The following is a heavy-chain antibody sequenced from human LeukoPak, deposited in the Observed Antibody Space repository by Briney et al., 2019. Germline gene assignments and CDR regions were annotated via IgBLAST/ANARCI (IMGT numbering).Heavy chain of an antibody. CDR2: INPDSGGT. J-gene: IGHJ6*03. Sequence: ASVKVSCKASGYTFTGYYMHWVRQAPGQGPEWMGWINPDSGGTNYAQKFQGRVTMTRATSINTAYMELSRLRSDDTAVYYCARDRQLDWAHYFYYYMDVWGKGTTVTVSS. D-gene: IGHD1-1*01. CDR1: GYTFTGYY. V-gene: IGHV1-2*02. CDR3: ARDRQLDWAHYFYYYMDV.